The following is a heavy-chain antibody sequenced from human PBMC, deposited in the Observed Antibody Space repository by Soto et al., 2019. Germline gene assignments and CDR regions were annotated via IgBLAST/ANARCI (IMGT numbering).Heavy chain of an antibody. V-gene: IGHV4-59*08. CDR2: IYYSGST. Sequence: SETLSLTCTVSGGSISSYYWSWIRQPPGMGLEWIGYIYYSGSTNYNPSLKSRVAISVDTSKNQFSLKQSSVTAADTAVYYFARHQGGPFGSSEFDAFDIWGQGTMVTVSS. CDR3: ARHQGGPFGSSEFDAFDI. D-gene: IGHD6-25*01. CDR1: GGSISSYY. J-gene: IGHJ3*02.